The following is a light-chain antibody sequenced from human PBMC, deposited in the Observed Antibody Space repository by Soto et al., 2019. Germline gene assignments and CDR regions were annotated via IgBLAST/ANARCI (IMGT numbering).Light chain of an antibody. J-gene: IGKJ5*01. CDR1: QVIGNY. V-gene: IGKV1-39*01. CDR3: QQSYSTPIT. CDR2: GAY. Sequence: IQMTQSPSSLSASVGDRVTITCRASQVIGNYLAWYQQKPGKVPKLLIYGAYTLQSGVPSRFSGSGSGTDFTLTISSLQPEDFATYYCQQSYSTPITFGQGTRLEIK.